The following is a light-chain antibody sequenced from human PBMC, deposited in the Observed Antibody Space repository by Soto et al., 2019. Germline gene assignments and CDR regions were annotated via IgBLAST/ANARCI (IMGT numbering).Light chain of an antibody. CDR1: QGVTTN. CDR3: QQYGSSPLLT. Sequence: DIVTRQSPCTVSVSPGERAPLSCSAGQGVTTNFAWYQQKSGQSPRLLIYDVSIRATGVPARFSGTGSETDFTLTISRLEPEDFAVYYCQQYGSSPLLTFDGGTKV. CDR2: DVS. V-gene: IGKV3-20*01. J-gene: IGKJ4*01.